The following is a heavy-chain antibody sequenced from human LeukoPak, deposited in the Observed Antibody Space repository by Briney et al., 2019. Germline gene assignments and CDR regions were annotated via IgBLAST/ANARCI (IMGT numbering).Heavy chain of an antibody. D-gene: IGHD3-10*01. CDR1: GFTVSSIY. Sequence: GGSLRLSCAASGFTVSSIYMSWVRQAPGQGLEWVSLIYSGGSANYADSVKGRFTISRDNAKNSLYLQMNSLRAEDTAVYYCAGVGWFGELSVDYWGQGTLVTVSS. J-gene: IGHJ4*02. CDR2: IYSGGSA. CDR3: AGVGWFGELSVDY. V-gene: IGHV3-53*01.